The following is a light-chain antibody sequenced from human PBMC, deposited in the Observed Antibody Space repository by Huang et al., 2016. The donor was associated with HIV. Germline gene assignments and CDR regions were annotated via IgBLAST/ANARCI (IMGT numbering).Light chain of an antibody. J-gene: IGKJ4*01. Sequence: DIQMTQSPSSLSASVGDRVTITCRASQGISNSLAWYQQKPGRAPKLLVYAASRLGSGVPSRFSGRGSGTDYTLTISRLHPEDFATYYCQQYFTSPPLTFGGGTKVEIK. V-gene: IGKV1-NL1*01. CDR1: QGISNS. CDR3: QQYFTSPPLT. CDR2: AAS.